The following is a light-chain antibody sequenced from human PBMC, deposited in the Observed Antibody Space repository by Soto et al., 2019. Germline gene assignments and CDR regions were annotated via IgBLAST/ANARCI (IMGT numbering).Light chain of an antibody. V-gene: IGKV3-15*01. CDR1: QSVGTN. CDR2: GAS. J-gene: IGKJ1*01. CDR3: QQYIVWPWT. Sequence: EIVLTQSPAILSVSPGETATLSCMASQSVGTNLAWFQHKPGQAPRLRIYGASTRASGIPASFSGSGSGTYFTLTISSLQSPYCCVYYCQQYIVWPWTFGQGTKVDIK.